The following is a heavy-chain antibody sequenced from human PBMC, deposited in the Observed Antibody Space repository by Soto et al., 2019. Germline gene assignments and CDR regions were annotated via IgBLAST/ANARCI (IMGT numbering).Heavy chain of an antibody. J-gene: IGHJ4*02. Sequence: GGSLRLSCAASGFTFSSYAMSWVRQAPGKGLEWVSAISGSGGSTYYADSVKGRFTISRDNSKNTLYLQMNSLRAEDTAVYYCAKGPLPNYDFWSGYFDYWGQGTLVTVSS. D-gene: IGHD3-3*01. CDR3: AKGPLPNYDFWSGYFDY. CDR2: ISGSGGST. V-gene: IGHV3-23*01. CDR1: GFTFSSYA.